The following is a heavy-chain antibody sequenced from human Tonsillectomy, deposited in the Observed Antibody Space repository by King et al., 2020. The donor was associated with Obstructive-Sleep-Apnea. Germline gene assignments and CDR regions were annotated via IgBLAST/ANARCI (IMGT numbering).Heavy chain of an antibody. Sequence: QLQESGPGLVKPSQTLSLTCTVSCGSISSGGYYWSWIRQHPGKGLDWIGYIYYSVSTYYNPSLKSRVTISVDKSKTQFSLKLRSVTAADTVVYYCSRAGDYYYSSGYYDFDYWGQGTLVTVSS. J-gene: IGHJ4*02. CDR1: CGSISSGGYY. CDR2: IYYSVST. V-gene: IGHV4-31*03. D-gene: IGHD3-22*01. CDR3: SRAGDYYYSSGYYDFDY.